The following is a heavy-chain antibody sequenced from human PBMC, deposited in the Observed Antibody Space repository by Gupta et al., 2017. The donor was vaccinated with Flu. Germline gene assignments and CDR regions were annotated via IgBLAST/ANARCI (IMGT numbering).Heavy chain of an antibody. CDR1: GFTFDDYA. Sequence: EVQLVESGGGLVQPGRSLRLSCAASGFTFDDYAMHWVRQAPGKGLEWVSGISWNSGSIGYADSVKGRFTISRDNAKNSLYLQMNSLRAEDTALYYCAKDRGWELQMRPDYWGQGTLVTVSS. D-gene: IGHD1-26*01. J-gene: IGHJ4*02. CDR3: AKDRGWELQMRPDY. V-gene: IGHV3-9*01. CDR2: ISWNSGSI.